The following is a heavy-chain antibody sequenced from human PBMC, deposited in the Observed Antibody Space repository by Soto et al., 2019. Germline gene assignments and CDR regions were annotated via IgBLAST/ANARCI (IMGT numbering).Heavy chain of an antibody. V-gene: IGHV1-69*08. D-gene: IGHD3-22*01. CDR3: ARDLTVVTNNWFDP. CDR1: GGTFSSYT. Sequence: QVQLVQSGAEVKKPGSSVKVSCKASGGTFSSYTISWVRQAPGQGLEWMGRIIPILGIANYAQKFQGRVTXXAXKXXSTAYMELSSLRSEDTAVYYCARDLTVVTNNWFDPWGQGTLVTVSS. J-gene: IGHJ5*02. CDR2: IIPILGIA.